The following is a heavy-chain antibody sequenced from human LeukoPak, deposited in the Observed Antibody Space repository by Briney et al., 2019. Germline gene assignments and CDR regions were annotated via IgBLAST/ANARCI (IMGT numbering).Heavy chain of an antibody. Sequence: ASVKVSCKASGYTFTSYYMHWVRQAPGQGLEWVGIINPSGGSTSYAQKFQCRVTMTRDMSTSTVYMELSSLRSEDTAVYYCARTGSEYYDFWSGYSGGNYYMDVWGKGTTVTVSS. J-gene: IGHJ6*03. CDR1: GYTFTSYY. CDR2: INPSGGST. CDR3: ARTGSEYYDFWSGYSGGNYYMDV. D-gene: IGHD3-3*01. V-gene: IGHV1-46*01.